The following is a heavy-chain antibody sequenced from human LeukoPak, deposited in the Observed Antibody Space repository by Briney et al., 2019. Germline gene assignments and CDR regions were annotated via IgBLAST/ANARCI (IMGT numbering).Heavy chain of an antibody. Sequence: SETLSLTCAVYGGSFSGYYWSWIRQPPGKGLEWIGEINHSGSTNYNPSLKSRVTISVDTSKNQFSLKLSSVTAADTAVYYCARDFSPDYYDSSGYDWFDPWGQGTLVTVSS. J-gene: IGHJ5*02. D-gene: IGHD3-22*01. CDR1: GGSFSGYY. CDR2: INHSGST. V-gene: IGHV4-34*01. CDR3: ARDFSPDYYDSSGYDWFDP.